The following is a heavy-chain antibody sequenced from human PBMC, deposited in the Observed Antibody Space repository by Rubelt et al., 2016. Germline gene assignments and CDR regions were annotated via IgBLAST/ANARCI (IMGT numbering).Heavy chain of an antibody. V-gene: IGHV4-34*01. CDR1: GGSFSGYY. J-gene: IGHJ4*02. D-gene: IGHD5-12*01. CDR2: INHSGST. Sequence: QVQLQQWGAGLLKPSETLSLTCAVYGGSFSGYYWSWIRQPPGKGLEWIGEINHSGSTNYNPSLKGRVTRSVDTSKNQFSLQLNSVTAEDTAVYYCARSHRGYANFDYWGQGTLVTVSS. CDR3: ARSHRGYANFDY.